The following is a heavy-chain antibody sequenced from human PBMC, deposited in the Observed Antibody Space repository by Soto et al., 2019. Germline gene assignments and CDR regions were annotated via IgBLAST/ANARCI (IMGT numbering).Heavy chain of an antibody. D-gene: IGHD4-17*01. CDR1: GFTFSSYG. V-gene: IGHV3-33*01. J-gene: IGHJ6*02. CDR2: IWYDGSNK. Sequence: HPVGSLRLSCAASGFTFSSYGMHWVRRAPGKGLEWVAVIWYDGSNKYYADSVKGRFTISRDNSKNTLYLQMNSLRAEDTAVYYCAGEAGDYGDYDYYYYGMDVWGQGTTVTVSS. CDR3: AGEAGDYGDYDYYYYGMDV.